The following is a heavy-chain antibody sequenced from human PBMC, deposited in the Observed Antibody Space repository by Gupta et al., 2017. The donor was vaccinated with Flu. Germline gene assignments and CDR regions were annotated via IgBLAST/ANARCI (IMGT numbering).Heavy chain of an antibody. D-gene: IGHD3-10*01. V-gene: IGHV4-31*03. CDR1: GGSIISAGYY. Sequence: QVQLQESGPGLVRPSQTLSLTCTVSGGSIISAGYYWTWIRQLPGKGLEWIGHIYYSGTTYHNPSLKSRLAISVDTSKNQFSLRLSSVTAADTAVYYCARGQGLHEVKFDPWGQGTLVTVSS. CDR2: IYYSGTT. J-gene: IGHJ5*02. CDR3: ARGQGLHEVKFDP.